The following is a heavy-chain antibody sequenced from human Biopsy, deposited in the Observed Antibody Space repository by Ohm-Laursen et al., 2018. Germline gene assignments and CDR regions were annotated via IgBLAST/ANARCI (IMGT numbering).Heavy chain of an antibody. CDR2: IIPILRTT. V-gene: IGHV1-69*11. CDR3: AREAIGYQLPSDD. Sequence: GASVKVSCKAPTGTFNSYGIIWVRQAPGQGLEWMGRIIPILRTTAYAQTFLGRVMITADSPTSTVDMELTSLTSDDTAVYFCAREAIGYQLPSDDWGQGTLVTVSS. CDR1: TGTFNSYG. D-gene: IGHD2-2*01. J-gene: IGHJ4*02.